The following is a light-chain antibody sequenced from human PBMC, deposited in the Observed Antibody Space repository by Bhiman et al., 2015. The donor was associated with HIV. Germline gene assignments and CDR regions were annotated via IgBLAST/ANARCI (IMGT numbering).Light chain of an antibody. CDR2: QDN. CDR3: QAWAGNTEV. Sequence: SYELTQPPSVSVSPGQTANITCSGDKLGDKYASWYHQKPGQSPVLVIYQDNKRPSGIPERFSGSNSGNTATLTISGTQAMDEADYYCQAWAGNTEVFGTGTKVTVL. CDR1: KLGDKY. J-gene: IGLJ1*01. V-gene: IGLV3-1*01.